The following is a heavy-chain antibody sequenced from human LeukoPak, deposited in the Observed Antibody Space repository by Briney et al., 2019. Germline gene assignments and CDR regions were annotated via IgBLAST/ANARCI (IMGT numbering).Heavy chain of an antibody. D-gene: IGHD3-22*01. V-gene: IGHV1-46*01. CDR3: ARGVRSYNSSGYNWFDP. CDR1: GYTFTSYY. CDR2: INPSGGST. Sequence: GASVKVSCKASGYTFTSYYMHWLRQAPGQGLEWMGIINPSGGSTSYAQKFQGRVTMTRDTSTSTVYMELSSLRSEDTAVYYCARGVRSYNSSGYNWFDPWGQGTLVTVSS. J-gene: IGHJ5*02.